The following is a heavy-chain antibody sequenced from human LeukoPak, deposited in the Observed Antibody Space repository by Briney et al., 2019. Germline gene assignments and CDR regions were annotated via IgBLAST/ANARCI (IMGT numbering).Heavy chain of an antibody. CDR3: ARCSVVVPAAINWFDP. D-gene: IGHD2-2*01. Sequence: GASVKVSCKASGYTFSDYYMHWVRQAPGQGLEWIGWMNPKNGGTNYAQKFQGRVIMTRDTSINTAYMELSRLTSDDTAVYYCARCSVVVPAAINWFDPWGQGTLVTVSS. CDR2: MNPKNGGT. CDR1: GYTFSDYY. V-gene: IGHV1-2*02. J-gene: IGHJ5*02.